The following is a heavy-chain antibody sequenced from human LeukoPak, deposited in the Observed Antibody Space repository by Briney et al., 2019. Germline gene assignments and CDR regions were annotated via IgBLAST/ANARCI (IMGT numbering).Heavy chain of an antibody. Sequence: SETLSLTCTVSGGSISIDSWTWIRQPAGKGLEWIGRIYPSGNTNYNPSLKSRVTMSVDTSKNQFSLKLSSVTAADTAVYYCARTYLGYCSGGSCPLGYWGQGTLVTVSS. J-gene: IGHJ4*02. V-gene: IGHV4-4*07. CDR1: GGSISIDS. CDR3: ARTYLGYCSGGSCPLGY. D-gene: IGHD2-15*01. CDR2: IYPSGNT.